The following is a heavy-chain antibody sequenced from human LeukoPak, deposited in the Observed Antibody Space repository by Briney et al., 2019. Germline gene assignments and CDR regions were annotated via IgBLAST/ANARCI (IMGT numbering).Heavy chain of an antibody. V-gene: IGHV3-23*01. D-gene: IGHD2-8*02. CDR1: GFTFRTYA. CDR3: AKAPLGSRTGARCYSLDA. CDR2: ISGSDPGT. J-gene: IGHJ6*03. Sequence: PGGSLRLSCVASGFTFRTYAMSWVRQTPWMELEWVSAISGSDPGTYHADSVKGRFTISRDNSKNTLYLQMNNLRADDTAISFCAKAPLGSRTGARCYSLDAWGKGTTVSVSS.